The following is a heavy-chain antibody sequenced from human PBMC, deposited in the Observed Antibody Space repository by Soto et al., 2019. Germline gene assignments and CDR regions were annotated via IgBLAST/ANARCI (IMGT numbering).Heavy chain of an antibody. CDR2: MSPGSRYP. J-gene: IGHJ5*02. Sequence: PGGSLRLSCAGSGFTFGGSYMSWIRQAPGKGLEWLSYMSPGSRYPAYADSVKGRFTVSRDNAKRSLFLQMTSLTAEDTAIYYCVRGGGGGLFDPWGQGTMVTVSS. V-gene: IGHV3-11*06. CDR3: VRGGGGGLFDP. CDR1: GFTFGGSY. D-gene: IGHD2-15*01.